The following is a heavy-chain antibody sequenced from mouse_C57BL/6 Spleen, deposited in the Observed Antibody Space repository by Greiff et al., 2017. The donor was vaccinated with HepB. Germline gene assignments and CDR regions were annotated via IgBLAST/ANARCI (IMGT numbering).Heavy chain of an antibody. CDR2: IYPGDGDT. CDR3: ARKNSNPFAY. Sequence: QVQLKESGPELVKPGASVKISCKASGYAFSSSWMNWVKQRPGKGLEWIGRIYPGDGDTNYNGKFKGKATLTADKSSSTAYMQLSSLTSEDSAVYFCARKNSNPFAYWGQGTLVTVSA. V-gene: IGHV1-82*01. CDR1: GYAFSSSW. J-gene: IGHJ3*01. D-gene: IGHD2-5*01.